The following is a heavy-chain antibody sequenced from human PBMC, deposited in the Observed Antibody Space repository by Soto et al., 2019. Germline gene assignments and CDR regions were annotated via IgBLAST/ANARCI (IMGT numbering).Heavy chain of an antibody. Sequence: QVQLQESGPGLVKPSETLSLTCTVSGGSISSYYWSWIRQPPGTGLEWIGYIYYSGSTKFNPSLKSRVTISVDTSKNQFSLKLSSVTAADTAVYYCARLGSYGSGSYVWENWFDPWGQGTLVTVSS. J-gene: IGHJ5*02. CDR2: IYYSGST. V-gene: IGHV4-59*08. CDR1: GGSISSYY. CDR3: ARLGSYGSGSYVWENWFDP. D-gene: IGHD3-10*01.